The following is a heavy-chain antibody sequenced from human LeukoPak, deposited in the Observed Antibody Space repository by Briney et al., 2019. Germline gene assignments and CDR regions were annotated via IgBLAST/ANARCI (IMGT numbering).Heavy chain of an antibody. D-gene: IGHD5-18*01. CDR2: ISSSSSHT. CDR1: GFTFSDYY. Sequence: GGSLILSCAASGFTFSDYYMSWIRQAPGKGLEWVSYISSSSSHTNYADSVKGRFTISRDNAKNSLFLQMNSLRAEDTAVYYCASSAMVDYWGQGTLVTVSS. J-gene: IGHJ4*02. V-gene: IGHV3-11*03. CDR3: ASSAMVDY.